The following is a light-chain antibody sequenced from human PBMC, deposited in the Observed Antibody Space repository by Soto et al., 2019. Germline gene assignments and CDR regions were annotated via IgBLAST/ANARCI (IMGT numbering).Light chain of an antibody. J-gene: IGKJ2*01. V-gene: IGKV1-39*01. CDR1: QTISSY. CDR2: KAS. Sequence: DIQMTQSPSSLSASVGDRVTITCRASQTISSYLNWYQQNPGKAPNLLIYKASSLQSGVPSRFSGSGSGTDFTLNISNLQPEDFATYYCQQSYSSPYTFGQGTKLEI. CDR3: QQSYSSPYT.